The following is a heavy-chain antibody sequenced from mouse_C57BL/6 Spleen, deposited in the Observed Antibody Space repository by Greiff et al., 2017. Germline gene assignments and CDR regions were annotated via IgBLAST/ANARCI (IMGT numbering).Heavy chain of an antibody. CDR3: ARSNYDYFDY. CDR1: GYTFTDYN. CDR2: INPNNGGT. Sequence: EVQLQESGPELVKPGASVKMSCKASGYTFTDYNMHWVKQSHGKSLEWIGYINPNNGGTSYNQKFKGKATLTVNKSSSTAYMGLRSLTSEDSAVYYCARSNYDYFDYRGEGTTLTVSS. V-gene: IGHV1-22*01. D-gene: IGHD2-5*01. J-gene: IGHJ2*01.